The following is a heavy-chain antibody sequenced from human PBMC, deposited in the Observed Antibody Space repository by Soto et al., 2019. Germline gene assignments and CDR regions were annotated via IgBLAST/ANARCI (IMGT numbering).Heavy chain of an antibody. CDR3: ARVHKNWFDS. V-gene: IGHV5-10-1*01. CDR1: GYDFTAFW. J-gene: IGHJ5*01. Sequence: GESLKISCKASGYDFTAFWIHWVRQMPGKGLEWLGKIDPSDSYTNYSPSFEGHVTISTDNSITTAYLQWSSLRASDTALYFCARVHKNWFDSWAQGTMVTVSS. CDR2: IDPSDSYT.